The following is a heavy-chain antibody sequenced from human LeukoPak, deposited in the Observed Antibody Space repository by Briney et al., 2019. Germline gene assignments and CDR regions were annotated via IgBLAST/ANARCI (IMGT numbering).Heavy chain of an antibody. CDR3: AKGLPYYYGSGSYTAGAFDY. D-gene: IGHD3-10*01. V-gene: IGHV3-23*01. CDR1: GFTFSTYA. CDR2: ISFSGSTT. Sequence: PGGSLRLSCAASGFTFSTYAMTWVRQAPGKGLEWVSYISFSGSTTYYADSVKGRFTISRDNSKNTLYLQMNSLRAGDTAVYYCAKGLPYYYGSGSYTAGAFDYWGQGTLVTVSS. J-gene: IGHJ4*02.